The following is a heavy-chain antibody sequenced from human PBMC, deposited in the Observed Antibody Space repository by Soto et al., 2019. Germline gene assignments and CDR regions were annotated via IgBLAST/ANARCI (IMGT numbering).Heavy chain of an antibody. CDR1: GGSISSYY. CDR3: ARGGGDYDILTGKYYYYGMDV. CDR2: IYYSGST. J-gene: IGHJ6*02. V-gene: IGHV4-59*01. Sequence: SETLSLTCTVSGGSISSYYWSWIRQPPGKGLEWIGYIYYSGSTNYNPSLKSRVTISVDTSKNQFSLKLSSVTAADTAVYYCARGGGDYDILTGKYYYYGMDVWGQGTTVTVSS. D-gene: IGHD3-9*01.